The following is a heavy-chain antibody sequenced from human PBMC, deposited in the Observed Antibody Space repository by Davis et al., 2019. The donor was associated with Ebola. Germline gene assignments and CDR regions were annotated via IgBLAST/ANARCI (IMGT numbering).Heavy chain of an antibody. V-gene: IGHV4-59*01. J-gene: IGHJ4*02. D-gene: IGHD2-21*01. Sequence: GSLRLSCTVSGGSISSYYWSWIRQPPGKGLEWIGYIYYSGSTNYNPSLKSRVTISVDTSKNQFSLKLSSVTAADTAVYYCARDEVFGFDYWGQGTLVTVSS. CDR2: IYYSGST. CDR1: GGSISSYY. CDR3: ARDEVFGFDY.